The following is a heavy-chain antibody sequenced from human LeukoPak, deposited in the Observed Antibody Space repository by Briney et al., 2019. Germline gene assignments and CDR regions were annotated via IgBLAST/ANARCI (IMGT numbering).Heavy chain of an antibody. CDR1: GFTFSNAW. CDR2: IKSKRDGGTI. D-gene: IGHD1-1*01. CDR3: TTVDSAWNFDY. J-gene: IGHJ4*02. V-gene: IGHV3-15*01. Sequence: GGSLRLSCAASGFTFSNAWMTWVRQAPGKGLEWVGRIKSKRDGGTIDYAAPVKGRFTISRDDSKDTLYLQMNNLKIEDAAVYYCTTVDSAWNFDYWGQGTLVTVSS.